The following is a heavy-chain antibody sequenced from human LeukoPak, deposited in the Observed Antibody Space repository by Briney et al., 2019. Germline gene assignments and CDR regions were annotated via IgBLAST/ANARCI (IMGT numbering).Heavy chain of an antibody. D-gene: IGHD4-23*01. CDR3: ARHRWQRVFDY. CDR1: GYSFPSYW. CDR2: IEPSDLDA. V-gene: IGHV5-10-1*01. J-gene: IGHJ4*02. Sequence: GESLSSSCQGSGYSFPSYWISWVRQMPGKGREWRGWIEPSDLDANHSPSFQGHVTTSADKSISTADMQWSSLKASDTAMYYCARHRWQRVFDYWGQGTLVTVSS.